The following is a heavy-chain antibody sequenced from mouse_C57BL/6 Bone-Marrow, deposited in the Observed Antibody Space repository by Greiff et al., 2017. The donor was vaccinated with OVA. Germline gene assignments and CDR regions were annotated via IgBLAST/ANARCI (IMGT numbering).Heavy chain of an antibody. CDR1: GFTFSDYY. J-gene: IGHJ3*01. V-gene: IGHV5-12*01. CDR3: ARGGAYFPFAY. CDR2: ISNGGGST. D-gene: IGHD1-1*01. Sequence: EVKLVESGGGLVQPGGSLKLSCAASGFTFSDYYMYWVRQTPEKRLEWVAYISNGGGSTYYPDTVKGRFTISRDNAKNTLYLQMSRLKSEDAARDYCARGGAYFPFAYWGQGTLVTVSA.